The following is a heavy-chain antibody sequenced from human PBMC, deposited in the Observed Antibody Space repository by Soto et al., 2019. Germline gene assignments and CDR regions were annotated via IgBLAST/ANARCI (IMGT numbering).Heavy chain of an antibody. V-gene: IGHV4-30-4*01. CDR3: ARYCSGGSCYPFDY. Sequence: QVQLQESGPGLVKPSQTLSLTCTVSGGSISSGDYYWSWIRQPPGKGLEWTGYIYSSGGTSYNPSLKSRVTISVDTSKNQFSLKLSSVTAADTAVYYCARYCSGGSCYPFDYWGQGTLVTVSS. J-gene: IGHJ4*02. CDR2: IYSSGGT. CDR1: GGSISSGDYY. D-gene: IGHD2-15*01.